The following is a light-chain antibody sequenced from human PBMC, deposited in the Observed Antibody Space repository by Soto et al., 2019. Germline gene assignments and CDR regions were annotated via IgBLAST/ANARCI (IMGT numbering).Light chain of an antibody. Sequence: EIVLTQSPATLSFSPGERATLSCRASQSVGSYLAWYQQKPGQAPRPLIYDASNRATGIPARFSGSGSGTDFTVTISSLEPEDFAVYYCQQRSNWPTITFGQGTRLEIK. CDR1: QSVGSY. CDR2: DAS. CDR3: QQRSNWPTIT. V-gene: IGKV3-11*01. J-gene: IGKJ5*01.